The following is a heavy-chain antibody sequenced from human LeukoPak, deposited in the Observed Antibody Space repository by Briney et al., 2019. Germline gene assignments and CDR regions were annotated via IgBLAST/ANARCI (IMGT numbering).Heavy chain of an antibody. D-gene: IGHD6-19*01. V-gene: IGHV3-23*01. J-gene: IGHJ4*02. CDR1: GFTSRNYS. Sequence: WGAPRPSFAAPGFTSRNYSMRWVRQAPGKGLEWVSAISGSGGSTYYADSVKGRFTISRDNSKSTLYLQMNSLRAEDTAVYYCAKQWLDYWGQGTLVTVSS. CDR2: ISGSGGST. CDR3: AKQWLDY.